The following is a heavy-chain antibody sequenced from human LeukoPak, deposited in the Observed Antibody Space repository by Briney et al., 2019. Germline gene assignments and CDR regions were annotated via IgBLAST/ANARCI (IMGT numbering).Heavy chain of an antibody. CDR1: GYTFSSYA. V-gene: IGHV1-3*01. J-gene: IGHJ4*02. Sequence: ASVKVSCKAFGYTFSSYAMHWVRQAPGQRLEWMGWINAGNGNTKYSQKFQGRVTITRDTSASTAYMELSSLRSEDTAVYYCARGSLEYYFVYWGQGTLVIVSS. D-gene: IGHD3-10*01. CDR2: INAGNGNT. CDR3: ARGSLEYYFVY.